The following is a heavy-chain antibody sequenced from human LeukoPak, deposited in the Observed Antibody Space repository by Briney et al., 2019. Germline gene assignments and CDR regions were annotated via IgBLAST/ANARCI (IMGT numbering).Heavy chain of an antibody. CDR2: IIPIFGTA. Sequence: SVKVSCKASGGTFSSYAISWVRQAPGQGLEWMGGIIPIFGTANYAQKFQGRVTITADESTSTAYMELSSLRSEDTAVYYCARGVVRATYDYYYYYMDVWGKGTTVTISS. D-gene: IGHD1-26*01. J-gene: IGHJ6*03. CDR1: GGTFSSYA. V-gene: IGHV1-69*13. CDR3: ARGVVRATYDYYYYYMDV.